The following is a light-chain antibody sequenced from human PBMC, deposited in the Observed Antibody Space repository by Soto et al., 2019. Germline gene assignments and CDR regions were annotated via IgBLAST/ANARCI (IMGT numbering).Light chain of an antibody. Sequence: QSALTQPASVSGSPGQSITISCTGSSSDVGKYNLVSWYQWHPGKAPKLMIYEDSQRPSGVSNRFSGSKSGNTASLTISGLQAEDEADYYCCSHAGSDVFVLFGGGTKLTVL. V-gene: IGLV2-23*01. CDR2: EDS. CDR3: CSHAGSDVFVL. CDR1: SSDVGKYNL. J-gene: IGLJ2*01.